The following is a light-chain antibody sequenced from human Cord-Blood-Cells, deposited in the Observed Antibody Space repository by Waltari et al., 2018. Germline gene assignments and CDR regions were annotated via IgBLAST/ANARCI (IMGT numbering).Light chain of an antibody. CDR2: DAS. V-gene: IGKV3-11*01. J-gene: IGKJ5*01. Sequence: EIVLTQSPATLPSSPGERATPSCRASQSVSSYLAWYQQKPGQAPRLLIYDASNRATGIPARFSGSGSGTDFTLTISSLEPEDFAVYYCQQRSNWPPITFGQGTRLEIK. CDR1: QSVSSY. CDR3: QQRSNWPPIT.